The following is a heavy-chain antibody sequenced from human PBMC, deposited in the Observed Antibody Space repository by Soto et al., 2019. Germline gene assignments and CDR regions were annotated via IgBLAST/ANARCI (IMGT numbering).Heavy chain of an antibody. D-gene: IGHD6-6*01. V-gene: IGHV1-69*01. J-gene: IGHJ6*02. CDR3: ARYDIAALPEAYYYYYGMDV. CDR1: GGTFGSYA. CDR2: IIPIFGTA. Sequence: QVQLVQSGAEVKKPGSSVKVSCKASGGTFGSYAISWVRQAPGQGLEWMGGIIPIFGTANYAQKFQGRVTITADESTSTAYMELSSLRSEDTAVYYCARYDIAALPEAYYYYYGMDVWGQGTTVTVSS.